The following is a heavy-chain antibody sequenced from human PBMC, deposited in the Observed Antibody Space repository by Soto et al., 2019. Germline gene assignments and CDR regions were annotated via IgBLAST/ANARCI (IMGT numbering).Heavy chain of an antibody. J-gene: IGHJ4*02. CDR3: ARSFGELSFDY. V-gene: IGHV4-38-2*01. CDR2: IFHTGST. D-gene: IGHD3-10*01. Sequence: SETLSLTCAVSGSSISRCYYCGWIRQPPGKGLEWIGNIFHTGSTSYNPSLKSRVAMSVDTSKNDFSLRLSSVTAADTAVYYCARSFGELSFDYWGQGALVTVSS. CDR1: GSSISRCYY.